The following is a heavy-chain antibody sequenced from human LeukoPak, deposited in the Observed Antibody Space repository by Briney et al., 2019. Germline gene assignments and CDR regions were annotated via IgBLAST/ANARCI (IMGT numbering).Heavy chain of an antibody. D-gene: IGHD4-17*01. CDR3: ARDVRYGDYTPFDY. V-gene: IGHV4-38-2*02. CDR1: GYSISSGYY. J-gene: IGHJ4*02. Sequence: SETLSLTCTVSGYSISSGYYWGWIRQPPGKGLEWIGSIYYSGSTYYNPSLKSRVTISVDTSKNQFSLKLSSVTAADTAVYYCARDVRYGDYTPFDYWGQGTLVTVSS. CDR2: IYYSGST.